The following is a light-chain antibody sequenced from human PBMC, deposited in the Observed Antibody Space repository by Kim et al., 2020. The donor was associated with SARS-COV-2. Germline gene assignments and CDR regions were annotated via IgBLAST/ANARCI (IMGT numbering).Light chain of an antibody. CDR1: SSNIVSNT. V-gene: IGLV1-44*01. CDR2: SNN. CDR3: AAWDGSLNSVV. J-gene: IGLJ2*01. Sequence: QSVLTQPPSASGTPGQRVTISCSGSSSNIVSNTVNWYQQLPGTAPKLLIYSNNQRPSGVPDRISGSTSGTSASLAISGLQSEDEADYYCAAWDGSLNSVVFGGGTQLTVL.